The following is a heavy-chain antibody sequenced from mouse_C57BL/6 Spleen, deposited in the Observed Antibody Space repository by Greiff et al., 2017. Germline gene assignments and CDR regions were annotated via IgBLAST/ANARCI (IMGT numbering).Heavy chain of an antibody. V-gene: IGHV1-64*01. Sequence: QVQLQQPGAELVKPGASVKLSCKASGYTFTSYWMHWVKQRPGQGLEWIGMIHPNSGSTNYNEKFKSKATLTVDKSSSTAYMQLSSLTSEDSAVYYCAPAFYYGSINYYAMDYWGQGTSVTVSS. CDR2: IHPNSGST. CDR3: APAFYYGSINYYAMDY. D-gene: IGHD1-1*01. CDR1: GYTFTSYW. J-gene: IGHJ4*01.